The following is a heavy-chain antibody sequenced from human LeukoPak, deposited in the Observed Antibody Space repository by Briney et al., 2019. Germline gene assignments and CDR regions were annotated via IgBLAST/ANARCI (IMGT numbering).Heavy chain of an antibody. J-gene: IGHJ4*02. CDR2: IYHSGTT. D-gene: IGHD3-10*01. V-gene: IGHV4-30-2*01. Sequence: SQTLSLTCAVSGGSISNGGYSWSWIRQPPGRGLEWMGLIYHSGTTHYNPSLKSRLTFSLDKSKNQFSLKLTSVTAADTALYYCARNYYGSWSFYVHNWGQGTLVTVSS. CDR3: ARNYYGSWSFYVHN. CDR1: GGSISNGGYS.